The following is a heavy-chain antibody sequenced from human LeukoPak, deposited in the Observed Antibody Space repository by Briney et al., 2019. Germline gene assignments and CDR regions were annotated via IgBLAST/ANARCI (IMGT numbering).Heavy chain of an antibody. Sequence: GGSLRLSCAASGFTFSSYAMSWVRQAPGKGLEWVSAISGSGGSTHYSDSVKGRFTISRDNSKNTLYLQMNSLGAEDTAVYYCARRAGAYSHPYDYWGQGTLVTVSS. CDR2: ISGSGGST. CDR1: GFTFSSYA. J-gene: IGHJ4*02. CDR3: ARRAGAYSHPYDY. D-gene: IGHD4/OR15-4a*01. V-gene: IGHV3-23*01.